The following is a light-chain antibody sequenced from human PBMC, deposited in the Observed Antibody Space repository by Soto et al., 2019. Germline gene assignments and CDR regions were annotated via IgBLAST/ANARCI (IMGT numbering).Light chain of an antibody. CDR1: SSDVGGYSY. J-gene: IGLJ1*01. V-gene: IGLV2-14*01. CDR2: DVS. CDR3: ASYTTSSTYV. Sequence: SALTKPASGSGSPGQSIAISCTGTSSDVGGYSYVSWYQQQPGKAPKLVISDVSNRPSGVSDRFSGSKSGNTASLTISGLQTEDEADYYCASYTTSSTYVFGTGTKVTVL.